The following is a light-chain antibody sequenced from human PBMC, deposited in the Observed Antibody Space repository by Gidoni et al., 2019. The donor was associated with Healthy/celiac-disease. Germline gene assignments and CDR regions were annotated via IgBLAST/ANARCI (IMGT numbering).Light chain of an antibody. CDR1: QGISSA. CDR3: QQVNSYPRT. CDR2: DAS. Sequence: AIQLTQSPSSLSASVGYRGTITCRASQGISSALAWYQQKPGKAPKLLIYDASSLESGVPSRFSGSGSGTDFTLTISSLQPEDFATYYCQQVNSYPRTFGQGTRLEIK. J-gene: IGKJ5*01. V-gene: IGKV1-13*02.